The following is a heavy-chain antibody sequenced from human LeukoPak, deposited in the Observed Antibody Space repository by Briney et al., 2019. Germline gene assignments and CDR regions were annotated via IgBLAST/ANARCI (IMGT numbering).Heavy chain of an antibody. CDR3: ARDRQQQLVLGYYYYYYMDV. CDR2: INPSGGST. J-gene: IGHJ6*03. D-gene: IGHD6-13*01. V-gene: IGHV1-46*01. Sequence: ASVNVSCKASGYTFTNYYMHWVRQAPGQGLEWMGIINPSGGSTSYAQKFQGRVTITRGTSTSTVYMELSSLRSEDTAVYYCARDRQQQLVLGYYYYYYMDVWGKGTKLTVSS. CDR1: GYTFTNYY.